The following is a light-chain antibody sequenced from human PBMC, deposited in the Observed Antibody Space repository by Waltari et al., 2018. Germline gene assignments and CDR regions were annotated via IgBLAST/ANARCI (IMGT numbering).Light chain of an antibody. J-gene: IGKJ4*01. CDR1: QSVSSSY. V-gene: IGKV3-20*01. Sequence: EIVLTQSPGTLSLSPGERATISCRASQSVSSSYLAWYQQKPGQAPRLLIYGASSRATGLPDRFSGSGSGTDFTLTISRLEPEDFAGYYCQQYGSSPLTFGGGTKVEIK. CDR2: GAS. CDR3: QQYGSSPLT.